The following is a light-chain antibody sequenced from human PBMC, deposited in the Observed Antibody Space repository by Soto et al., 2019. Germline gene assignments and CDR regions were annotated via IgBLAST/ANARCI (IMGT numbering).Light chain of an antibody. Sequence: EVVLTQSPGTLSLSPGERATLSCRASQSVTNNYFAWYQQKPGQGPRLLIFGSSDRATGIPDRFSGSGSRTDFTLTISRLEPEDFAVYYCQQYGSSPPYTFGQGTKLEIK. V-gene: IGKV3-20*01. CDR3: QQYGSSPPYT. CDR1: QSVTNNY. J-gene: IGKJ2*01. CDR2: GSS.